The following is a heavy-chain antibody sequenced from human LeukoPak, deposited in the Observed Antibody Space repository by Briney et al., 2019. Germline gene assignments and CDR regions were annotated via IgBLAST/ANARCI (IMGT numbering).Heavy chain of an antibody. D-gene: IGHD3-3*01. CDR3: ARGVDPSSFDY. V-gene: IGHV1-69*06. J-gene: IGHJ4*02. Sequence: SVKVSCKASGYTFSNYGISWVRQAPGQGLEWMGGIIPIFGTANYAQKFQGRVTITADKSTSTAYMELSSLRSEDTAVYYCARGVDPSSFDYWGQGTLVTVSS. CDR1: GYTFSNYG. CDR2: IIPIFGTA.